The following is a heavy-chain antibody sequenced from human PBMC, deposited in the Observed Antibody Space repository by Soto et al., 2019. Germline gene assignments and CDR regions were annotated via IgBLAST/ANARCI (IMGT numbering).Heavy chain of an antibody. J-gene: IGHJ3*02. D-gene: IGHD3-10*01. CDR1: GFTFSSYA. CDR2: ISGSGGST. CDR3: AKDLRGTTLPRPRYHAFDI. V-gene: IGHV3-23*01. Sequence: EVQLLESGGGLVQPGGSLRLSCAASGFTFSSYAMSWVRQAPGKGLEWVSAISGSGGSTYYADSVKGRFTISRDNSKNTLYLQMNSLRAEDTAVYYCAKDLRGTTLPRPRYHAFDIWGQGTMVTVSS.